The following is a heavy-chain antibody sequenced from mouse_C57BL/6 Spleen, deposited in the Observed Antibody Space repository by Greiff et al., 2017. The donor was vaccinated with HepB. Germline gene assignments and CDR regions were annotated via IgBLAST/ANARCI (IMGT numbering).Heavy chain of an antibody. J-gene: IGHJ4*01. CDR3: AILGLRGNYYAMDY. V-gene: IGHV1-4*01. CDR1: GYTFTSYT. D-gene: IGHD2-4*01. Sequence: VKLQESGAELARPGASVKMSCKASGYTFTSYTMHWVKQRPGQGLEWIEYINPSSGYTKYNQKFKDKATLTADKSSSTAYMQLSSLTSEDSAVYYCAILGLRGNYYAMDYWGQGTSVTVSS. CDR2: INPSSGYT.